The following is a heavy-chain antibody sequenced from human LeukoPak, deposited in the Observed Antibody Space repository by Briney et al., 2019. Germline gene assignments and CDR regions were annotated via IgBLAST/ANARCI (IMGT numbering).Heavy chain of an antibody. CDR2: IWYDGSNK. CDR1: GFTFSSYA. D-gene: IGHD3-22*01. V-gene: IGHV3-33*08. Sequence: PGGSLRLSCAASGFTFSSYAMSWVRQAPGKGLEWVAVIWYDGSNKYYADSVKGRFTISRDNSKNTLYLQMNSLRAEDTAVYYCARDRGGYYDSSGYYSPDYWGQGTLVTVSS. CDR3: ARDRGGYYDSSGYYSPDY. J-gene: IGHJ4*02.